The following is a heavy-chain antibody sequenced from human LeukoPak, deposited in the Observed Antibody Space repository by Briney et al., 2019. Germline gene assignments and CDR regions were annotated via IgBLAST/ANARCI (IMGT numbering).Heavy chain of an antibody. J-gene: IGHJ4*02. V-gene: IGHV3-21*01. Sequence: GGSLRLSSAASGFTFSSYSMNWVRQAPGKVLEWVSSIISRIRYIYYANSVKGRFTISRDTATHPPYLQMNSLRAEDTAVYYCARGRQELLWFGEALYYLDYWGQGTLVTVSS. CDR3: ARGRQELLWFGEALYYLDY. CDR1: GFTFSSYS. D-gene: IGHD3-10*01. CDR2: IISRIRYI.